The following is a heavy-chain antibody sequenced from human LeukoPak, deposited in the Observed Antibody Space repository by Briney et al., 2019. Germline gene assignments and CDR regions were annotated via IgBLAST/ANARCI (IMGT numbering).Heavy chain of an antibody. D-gene: IGHD2-2*01. CDR1: GGSISSYY. V-gene: IGHV4-4*07. J-gene: IGHJ3*02. CDR2: IYTSGSN. Sequence: SETLTLTCTVSGGSISSYYGSWIRQPAGKGLEWIGRIYTSGSNNYNRSLKSRVTMSVDTSKNQFSLKLSSVTAADTAVYYCARFGYCSSTSCYGDAFDIWGQGTMVTVSS. CDR3: ARFGYCSSTSCYGDAFDI.